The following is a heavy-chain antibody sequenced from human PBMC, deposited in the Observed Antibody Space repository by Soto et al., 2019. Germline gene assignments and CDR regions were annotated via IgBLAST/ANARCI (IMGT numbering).Heavy chain of an antibody. CDR3: AADSGRYQRRQFEYYFDY. CDR2: IVVGSGNT. J-gene: IGHJ4*01. Sequence: GASVKVSCKASGFTFTSSPVQWVRQARGQRLEWIGWIVVGSGNTNYAQKFQERVTITRDMSTSTAYMELSSLRSEDTAVYYCAADSGRYQRRQFEYYFDYWGQ. D-gene: IGHD1-26*01. CDR1: GFTFTSSP. V-gene: IGHV1-58*01.